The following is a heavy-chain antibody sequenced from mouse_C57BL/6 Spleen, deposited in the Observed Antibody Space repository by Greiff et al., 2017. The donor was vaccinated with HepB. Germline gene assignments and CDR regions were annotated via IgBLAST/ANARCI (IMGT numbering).Heavy chain of an antibody. CDR1: GFSLTSYG. CDR2: IWSGGST. CDR3: ARKGDYTYYYAMDY. V-gene: IGHV2-2*01. J-gene: IGHJ4*01. Sequence: VMLVESGPGLVQPSQSLSITCTVSGFSLTSYGVHWVRQSPGNGLEWLGVIWSGGSTDYNAAFISRLSISKDNSKSQVFFKMNSLQADDTAIYYCARKGDYTYYYAMDYWGQGTSVTVSS. D-gene: IGHD2-4*01.